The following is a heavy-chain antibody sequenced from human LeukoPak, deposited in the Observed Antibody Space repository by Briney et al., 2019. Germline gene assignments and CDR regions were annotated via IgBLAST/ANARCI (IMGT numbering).Heavy chain of an antibody. CDR3: ARRGSGDAFDI. V-gene: IGHV3-30*04. CDR2: ISYDGSNK. CDR1: GFTFSNYA. J-gene: IGHJ3*02. Sequence: PGGSLRLSCAASGFTFSNYAMHWVRQAPGKGLEWVAVISYDGSNKYYADSVKGRFTISRDNSKNTLYLQMNSLRAEDTAVYYCARRGSGDAFDIWGQGTMVTVSS. D-gene: IGHD5-12*01.